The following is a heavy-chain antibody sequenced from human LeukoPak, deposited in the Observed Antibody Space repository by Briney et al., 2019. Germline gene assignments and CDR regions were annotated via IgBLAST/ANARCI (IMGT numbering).Heavy chain of an antibody. CDR1: GFTFSSYA. J-gene: IGHJ4*02. CDR2: VSGSGGST. Sequence: GGSLRLSCTASGFTFSSYAMSWVRQAPGKGLEWVSGVSGSGGSTYYADSVKGRFTISRDNSKNTLYLQMNSLRAEDTAVYYCAKDLDIVATITGNWGQGTLVTVSS. V-gene: IGHV3-23*01. CDR3: AKDLDIVATITGN. D-gene: IGHD5-12*01.